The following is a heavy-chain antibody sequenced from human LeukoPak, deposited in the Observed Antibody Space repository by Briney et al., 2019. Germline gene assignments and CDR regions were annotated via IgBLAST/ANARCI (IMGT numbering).Heavy chain of an antibody. CDR1: GGSISSYY. CDR3: ARLRGVTTFYYYYMDV. J-gene: IGHJ6*03. Sequence: SETLSLTCTVSGGSISSYYWSWIRQPPGKGLEWIGYISHSGSTKYNPSLKSRVTISIDTSNNQFSLKVRSVTAADTAVYYCARLRGVTTFYYYYMDVWGKGTTVTISS. V-gene: IGHV4-59*01. D-gene: IGHD4-17*01. CDR2: ISHSGST.